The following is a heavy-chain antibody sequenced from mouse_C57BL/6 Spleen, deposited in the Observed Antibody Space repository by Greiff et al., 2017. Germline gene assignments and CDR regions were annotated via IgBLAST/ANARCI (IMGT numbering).Heavy chain of an antibody. CDR2: IRNKANGYTT. V-gene: IGHV7-3*01. D-gene: IGHD5-1*01. CDR1: GFTFTDYY. Sequence: EVHLVESGGGLVQPGGSLSLSCAASGFTFTDYYMSWVRQPPGKALEWLGFIRNKANGYTTEYSASVKGRFTISRDNSQSILYLQMNALRAEDSAIYSCERYRVPTAPDYGGQGTTLTFSS. J-gene: IGHJ2*01. CDR3: ERYRVPTAPDY.